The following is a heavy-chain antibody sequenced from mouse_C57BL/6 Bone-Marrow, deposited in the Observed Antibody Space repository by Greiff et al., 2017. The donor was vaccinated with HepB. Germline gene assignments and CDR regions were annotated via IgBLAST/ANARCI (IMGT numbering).Heavy chain of an antibody. D-gene: IGHD1-1*01. V-gene: IGHV1-59*01. CDR3: ARGKELRYFDY. J-gene: IGHJ2*01. CDR1: GYTFTSYW. Sequence: VQLQQPGAELVRPGPSVKLSCKASGYTFTSYWMHWVKQRPGQGLEWIGVIDPSDSYTNYNQKFKGKATLTVDTSSSTAYMQLSSLTSEDSAVYYCARGKELRYFDYWGQGTTLTVSS. CDR2: IDPSDSYT.